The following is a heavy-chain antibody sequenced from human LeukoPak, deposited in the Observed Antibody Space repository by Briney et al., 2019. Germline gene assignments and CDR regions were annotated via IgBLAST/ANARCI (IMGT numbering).Heavy chain of an antibody. J-gene: IGHJ3*02. V-gene: IGHV4-38-2*02. Sequence: SETLSLTCTVSGYSISSGYYWGWIRQPPGKGLEWIGSIYHSGSTYYNPSLKSRVTISVDTSKNQFSLKLSSVTAADTAVYYCARVHRINWAHDAFDIWGQGTMVTVSS. CDR1: GYSISSGYY. D-gene: IGHD7-27*01. CDR2: IYHSGST. CDR3: ARVHRINWAHDAFDI.